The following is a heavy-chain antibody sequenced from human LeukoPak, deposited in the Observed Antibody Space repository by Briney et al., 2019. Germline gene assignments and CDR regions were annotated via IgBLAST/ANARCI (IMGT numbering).Heavy chain of an antibody. CDR1: GFTFSSYW. J-gene: IGHJ3*02. CDR2: IKSKTDGCTT. D-gene: IGHD3-3*01. V-gene: IGHV3-15*01. Sequence: GGPLRLSCAASGFTFSSYWMSWVRQAPGKGLEGVGRIKSKTDGCTTDYAAPVKGRYTISRDDSKTTLYLQMNSLKTEDTAVYYCTTDYDFWSGYYGRYHHDAFDIWGQGTMVTVSS. CDR3: TTDYDFWSGYYGRYHHDAFDI.